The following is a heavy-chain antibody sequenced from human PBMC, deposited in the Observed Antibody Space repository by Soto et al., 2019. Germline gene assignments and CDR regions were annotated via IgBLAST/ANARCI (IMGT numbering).Heavy chain of an antibody. V-gene: IGHV3-30*18. D-gene: IGHD2-15*01. CDR1: GFTFSEYG. CDR2: LSYGGSHK. CDR3: AKEMFPRTVLDSSSPWGDF. J-gene: IGHJ4*02. Sequence: GGSLRLSCTASGFTFSEYGIHWVRQAPGKGLEWVAVLSYGGSHKYYAGSVKGRFTISRDDSKNTVYLQMNSLKTDDTAVYYCAKEMFPRTVLDSSSPWGDFWGRGSLVTVS.